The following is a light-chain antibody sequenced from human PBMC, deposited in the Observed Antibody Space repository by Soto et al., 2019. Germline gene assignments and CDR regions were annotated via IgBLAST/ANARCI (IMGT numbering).Light chain of an antibody. Sequence: EIVLTQSPATLSLSPGESATLSYRASQSVSGYLAWYQQRPGQAPRLLIYDASIRATGIPARFSGSASGTDFTLTISSLQPEDFAVYYCQHHTNRPPGLTFGGGTRVEI. CDR1: QSVSGY. J-gene: IGKJ4*01. CDR3: QHHTNRPPGLT. V-gene: IGKV3-11*01. CDR2: DAS.